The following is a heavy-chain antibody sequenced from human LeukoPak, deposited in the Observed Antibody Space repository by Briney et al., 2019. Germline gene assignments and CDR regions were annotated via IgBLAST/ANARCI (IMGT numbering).Heavy chain of an antibody. V-gene: IGHV3-30*02. CDR1: GFTFSNYA. Sequence: GGSLRLSCAASGFTFSNYAMSWVRQAPGKGLEWVAFIQYDGSNKYYADSVKGRFTISRDNSKNTLYLQMNSLRAEDTAVYYCAKASSGSYLDWFDPWGQGTLVTVSS. CDR3: AKASSGSYLDWFDP. J-gene: IGHJ5*02. CDR2: IQYDGSNK. D-gene: IGHD1-26*01.